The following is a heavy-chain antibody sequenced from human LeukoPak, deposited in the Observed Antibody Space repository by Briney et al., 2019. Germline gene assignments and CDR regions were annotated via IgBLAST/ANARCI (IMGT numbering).Heavy chain of an antibody. CDR2: ISGNGINT. V-gene: IGHV3-23*01. CDR1: GFTFNIYA. CDR3: ARGVSD. Sequence: GGSLRLSCATSGFTFNIYAMNWVRQAPGKGLEWVSIISGNGINTYYADSVKGRFTISRDDSKNTLYLQMNSLRVDDSAIYYCARGVSDWGQGTLVTVAS. J-gene: IGHJ4*02. D-gene: IGHD3-16*01.